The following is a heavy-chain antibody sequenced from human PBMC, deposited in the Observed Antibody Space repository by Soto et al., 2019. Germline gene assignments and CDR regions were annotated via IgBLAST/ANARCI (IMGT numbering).Heavy chain of an antibody. V-gene: IGHV6-1*01. CDR1: GPRVSSHTAS. Sequence: HTISITCAISGPRVSSHTASWHGIMQSPSRGLEWLGRTYFRSKWYNDYAVSVKSRIIINPDTSNNQFSLQLNSVTPEDTAVYFCAKGNSLAHQTGYAFDTGGQGILVT. CDR3: AKGNSLAHQTGYAFDT. D-gene: IGHD5-18*01. J-gene: IGHJ4*02. CDR2: TYFRSKWYN.